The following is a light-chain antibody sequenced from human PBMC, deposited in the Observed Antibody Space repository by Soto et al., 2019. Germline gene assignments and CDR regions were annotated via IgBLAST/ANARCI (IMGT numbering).Light chain of an antibody. J-gene: IGKJ1*01. CDR3: QQYGSSPGT. CDR1: QSVTSNY. V-gene: IGKV3-20*01. CDR2: GAS. Sequence: IVLTQSPGTLSLSPGERATLSCRASQSVTSNYLAWYQQKPGQAPWLLIFGASIRATGLPDRFSGSGSGTDVTLTISRLEPEDFAVYYCQQYGSSPGTFGQGTKVEIK.